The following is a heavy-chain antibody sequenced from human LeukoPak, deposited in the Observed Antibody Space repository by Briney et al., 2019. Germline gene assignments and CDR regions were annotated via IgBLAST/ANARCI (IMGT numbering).Heavy chain of an antibody. CDR2: ISGSGGRT. J-gene: IGHJ4*02. CDR3: AKVISEFGYDILTGYHYYFDY. Sequence: GGSLRLSCAASGFTFSSYAMSWVRQAPGKGLEWVSAISGSGGRTYYADSVKGRFTISRDNSKNTLYLQMNSLRAEDTAVYYCAKVISEFGYDILTGYHYYFDYWGQGTLVTVSS. CDR1: GFTFSSYA. D-gene: IGHD3-9*01. V-gene: IGHV3-23*01.